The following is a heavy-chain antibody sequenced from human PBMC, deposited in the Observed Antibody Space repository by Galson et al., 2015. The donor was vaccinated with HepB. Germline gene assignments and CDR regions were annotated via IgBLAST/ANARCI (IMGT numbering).Heavy chain of an antibody. Sequence: SLRLSCAASGFAFEDYAMDWVRQAPGKGLEWVSGISWNSGTIGYADSVKGRFTISRDNAKNSMYLQMDSLRAEDTALYYCAKAQRWRTFYYYAMDVWGQGTTVTVSS. CDR2: ISWNSGTI. CDR1: GFAFEDYA. CDR3: AKAQRWRTFYYYAMDV. D-gene: IGHD6-19*01. V-gene: IGHV3-9*01. J-gene: IGHJ6*02.